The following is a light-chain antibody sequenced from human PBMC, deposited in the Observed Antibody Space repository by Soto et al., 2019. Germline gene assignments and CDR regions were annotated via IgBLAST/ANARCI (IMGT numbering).Light chain of an antibody. Sequence: EIVLTQSPGTLSLSPGERATLSCRASQSVTSNYVAWYQQKPGQAPRLLIYDASNRATGIPARFSGSGSGTDFTLTISGLEPEDFAVYYCQQRSNWPLTFGGGTKVDIK. CDR3: QQRSNWPLT. V-gene: IGKV3-11*01. J-gene: IGKJ4*01. CDR1: QSVTSN. CDR2: DAS.